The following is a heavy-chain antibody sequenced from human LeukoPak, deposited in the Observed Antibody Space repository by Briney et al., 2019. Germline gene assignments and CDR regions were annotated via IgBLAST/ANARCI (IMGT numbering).Heavy chain of an antibody. J-gene: IGHJ5*02. CDR2: IYTSGST. D-gene: IGHD3-10*01. CDR3: ARGPFTMLRGADNWFDP. Sequence: PSETLSLTCTVSGGSISSYYWSWIRQPAGKGLEWIGRIYTSGSTNYNPSLKSRVTMSVDTSKNQFSLKLSSVTAADTAVYYCARGPFTMLRGADNWFDPWGQGTRVTVSS. CDR1: GGSISSYY. V-gene: IGHV4-4*07.